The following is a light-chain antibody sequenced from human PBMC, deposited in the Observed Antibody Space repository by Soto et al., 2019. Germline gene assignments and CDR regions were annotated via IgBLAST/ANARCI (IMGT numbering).Light chain of an antibody. CDR1: QSISSW. CDR2: DAS. V-gene: IGKV1-5*01. Sequence: DIQMTQSPSTLSASVGDRVTITCRASQSISSWGAWYQQKPGKAPKLLIYDASSLELWGPSRFSRSGSGTEFARSISSLQPDDFATYYCQQYNSYYTFGRGTKLQIK. CDR3: QQYNSYYT. J-gene: IGKJ2*01.